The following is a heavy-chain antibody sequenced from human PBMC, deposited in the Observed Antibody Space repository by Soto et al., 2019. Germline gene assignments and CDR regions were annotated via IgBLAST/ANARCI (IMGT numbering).Heavy chain of an antibody. V-gene: IGHV4-34*01. D-gene: IGHD3-3*01. J-gene: IGHJ6*02. CDR3: ARGALNNDFWSGLIYGGMDV. CDR1: GGSFSGYY. CDR2: CSHSGSS. Sequence: LSDTLSLTCALYGGSFSGYYWNCLRQPARRGMEWIGECSHSGSSNYTPSLKFRVKISLDTSKNQFSLKLISVTAADMAVYYCARGALNNDFWSGLIYGGMDVWGPGTTVT.